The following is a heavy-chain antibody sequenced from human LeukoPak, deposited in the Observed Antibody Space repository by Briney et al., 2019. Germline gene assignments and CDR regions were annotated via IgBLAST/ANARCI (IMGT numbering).Heavy chain of an antibody. CDR2: IIPIFGTA. V-gene: IGHV1-69*05. D-gene: IGHD3-16*02. J-gene: IGHJ4*02. CDR3: ARDPNGGYPQRLDY. Sequence: ASVKVSCKASGGTFSSYAISWVRQAPGQGLEWMGGIIPIFGTANYAQKFQGRVTITTDESTSTAYMELSSLRSEDTAVYYCARDPNGGYPQRLDYWGQGTLVTVSS. CDR1: GGTFSSYA.